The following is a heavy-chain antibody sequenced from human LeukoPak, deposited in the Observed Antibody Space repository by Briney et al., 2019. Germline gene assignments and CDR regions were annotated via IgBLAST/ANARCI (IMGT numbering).Heavy chain of an antibody. CDR2: IYSGGST. CDR1: GFTVSSNY. CDR3: ARKLAGNYYDSSGYWENAFDI. V-gene: IGHV3-53*01. D-gene: IGHD3-22*01. Sequence: GGSLRLSCAASGFTVSSNYMSWVRQAPGKGLEWLSVIYSGGSTYYADSVKGRFTISRDNSKNTLYLQMNSLRAEDTAVYYCARKLAGNYYDSSGYWENAFDIWGQGTMVTVSS. J-gene: IGHJ3*02.